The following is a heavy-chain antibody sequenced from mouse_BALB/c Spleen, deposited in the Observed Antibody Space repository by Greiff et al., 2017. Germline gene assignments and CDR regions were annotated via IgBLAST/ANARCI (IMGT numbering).Heavy chain of an antibody. CDR1: GFTFTAYY. J-gene: IGHJ4*01. D-gene: IGHD2-10*02. CDR2: LRNKANGYTT. V-gene: IGHV7-3*02. Sequence: EVHLVESGGGLVQPGGSLRLSCATSGFTFTAYYMRWVRQPPGKALEWLGFLRNKANGYTTEYSASVKGRFTISRDNSQSILYLQMNTLRAEDSATYYCARDKGGYGNYAMDYWGQGTSVTVSS. CDR3: ARDKGGYGNYAMDY.